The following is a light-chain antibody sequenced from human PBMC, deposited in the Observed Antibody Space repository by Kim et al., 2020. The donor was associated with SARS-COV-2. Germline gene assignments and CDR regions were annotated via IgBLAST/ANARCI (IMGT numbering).Light chain of an antibody. Sequence: GQRVTFSCSGSSANSGTKTVSWYQQLPGTAPKLLIYNNNQRPSGVPDRFSGSKSGTSASLAISGLQSEDEADYYCAAWDDSLNGVVFGGGTQLTVL. CDR3: AAWDDSLNGVV. V-gene: IGLV1-44*01. CDR2: NNN. J-gene: IGLJ2*01. CDR1: SANSGTKT.